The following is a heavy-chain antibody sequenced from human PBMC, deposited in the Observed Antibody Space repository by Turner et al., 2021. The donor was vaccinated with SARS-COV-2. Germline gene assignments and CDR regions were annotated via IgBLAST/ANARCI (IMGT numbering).Heavy chain of an antibody. Sequence: QVQLVQSGAEVEKPGASVKVSCTASGYTFTNYYIHWARQAPGQGLEWMGIINTSGGSTTYAQKFQGRVTMTRDTSTSTFYMELSSLRSEDTAVYYCTRDVTFCSSASCPFDYWGQGTLVTVSS. J-gene: IGHJ4*02. CDR2: INTSGGST. CDR3: TRDVTFCSSASCPFDY. D-gene: IGHD2-2*01. V-gene: IGHV1-46*03. CDR1: GYTFTNYY.